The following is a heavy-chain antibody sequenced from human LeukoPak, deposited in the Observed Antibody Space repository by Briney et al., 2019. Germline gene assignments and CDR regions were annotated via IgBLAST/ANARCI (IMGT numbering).Heavy chain of an antibody. CDR1: GFTSSSYI. J-gene: IGHJ4*02. CDR3: ARRHYDTSGYVLDY. CDR2: ISGNSSPI. Sequence: GGSLRLSCAASGFTSSSYIMNWVRQAPGKGLEWVSYISGNSSPIYYADSVKGRFTISRDNAKNSLYLQMNNLRAEDTAVYYCARRHYDTSGYVLDYWGQGTLVTVSS. D-gene: IGHD3-22*01. V-gene: IGHV3-48*01.